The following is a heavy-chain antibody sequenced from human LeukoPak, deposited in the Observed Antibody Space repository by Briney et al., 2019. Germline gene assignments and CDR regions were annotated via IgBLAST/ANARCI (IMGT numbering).Heavy chain of an antibody. Sequence: ASVKVSCKAFGYTFTSYGISWVRQAPGQGLEWMGWISAYNGNTNYAQKLQGRVTMTTDTSTSTAYMELRSLRSDDTAVYYCARDRSSGWYGPFGYWGQGTLVTVSS. CDR3: ARDRSSGWYGPFGY. D-gene: IGHD6-19*01. CDR2: ISAYNGNT. J-gene: IGHJ4*02. CDR1: GYTFTSYG. V-gene: IGHV1-18*04.